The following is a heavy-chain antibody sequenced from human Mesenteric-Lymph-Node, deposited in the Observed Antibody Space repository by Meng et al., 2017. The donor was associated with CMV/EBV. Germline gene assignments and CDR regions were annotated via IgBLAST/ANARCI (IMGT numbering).Heavy chain of an antibody. V-gene: IGHV3-15*01. J-gene: IGHJ4*02. CDR3: TRDYRGYLDY. CDR1: GFTFSNAW. Sequence: GGSLRLSCAASGFTFSNAWMTWVRQAPGKGLEWVGRIKSKTDGGTTEYAASVKGRFTISRDDSKSIAYLQMNSLQTEDTAVYYCTRDYRGYLDYWGQGTLVTVSS. CDR2: IKSKTDGGTT. D-gene: IGHD3-16*02.